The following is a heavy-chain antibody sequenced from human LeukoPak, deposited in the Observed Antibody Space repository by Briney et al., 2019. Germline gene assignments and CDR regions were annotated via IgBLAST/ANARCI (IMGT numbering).Heavy chain of an antibody. J-gene: IGHJ4*02. V-gene: IGHV3-66*01. CDR3: ATTGYSSGWSAKY. CDR2: IYSGGST. D-gene: IGHD6-19*01. Sequence: PGGSLRLSCAASGFTFDDYGMSWVRQAPGKGLEWVSVIYSGGSTYYADSVKGRFTISRDNPKNTLYLQMNSLRAEDTAVYYCATTGYSSGWSAKYWGQGTLVTVSS. CDR1: GFTFDDYG.